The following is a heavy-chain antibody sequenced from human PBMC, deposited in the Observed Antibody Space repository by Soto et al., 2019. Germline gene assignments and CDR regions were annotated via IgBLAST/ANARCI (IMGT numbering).Heavy chain of an antibody. Sequence: QVQLVQSGAEVKKPGSSVKVSCKASGGTFSSYAISWVRQAPGQGLEWMGGIIPIFGTANYAQKFQGRVTITADESTSTAYMGLSSLRSEDTAVYYCARDGRRGYSHPSYYYGMDVWGQGTTVTVSS. J-gene: IGHJ6*02. D-gene: IGHD5-18*01. CDR2: IIPIFGTA. CDR1: GGTFSSYA. CDR3: ARDGRRGYSHPSYYYGMDV. V-gene: IGHV1-69*01.